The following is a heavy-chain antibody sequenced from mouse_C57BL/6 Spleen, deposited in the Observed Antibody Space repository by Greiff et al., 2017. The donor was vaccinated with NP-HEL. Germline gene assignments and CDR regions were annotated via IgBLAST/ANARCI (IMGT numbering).Heavy chain of an antibody. CDR2: ISNGGGST. Sequence: EVQLVESGGGLVQPGGSLKLSCAASGFTFSDYYMYWVRQTPGQRLEWVAYISNGGGSTYYPDTVKGRFTISRDNAKNTLYLQMSRLKSEDTSMDYCERHGDYDGSKDAMDDWGQGISVTVAS. D-gene: IGHD1-1*01. V-gene: IGHV5-12*01. J-gene: IGHJ4*01. CDR3: ERHGDYDGSKDAMDD. CDR1: GFTFSDYY.